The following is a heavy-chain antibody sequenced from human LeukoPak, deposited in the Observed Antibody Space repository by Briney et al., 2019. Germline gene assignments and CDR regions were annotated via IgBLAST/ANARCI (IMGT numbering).Heavy chain of an antibody. CDR3: ARHMEMTGTRGFPD. J-gene: IGHJ1*01. D-gene: IGHD5-24*01. V-gene: IGHV4-4*02. CDR2: QSGRT. Sequence: SETLSLTCAVSGGSISNWWSWVRPPPGKGLECQSGRTNYNPSLKSRVFISVDNSKNQFSLNLRSVTAADTAVYYCARHMEMTGTRGFPDWGQGTLVTVSS. CDR1: GGSISNW.